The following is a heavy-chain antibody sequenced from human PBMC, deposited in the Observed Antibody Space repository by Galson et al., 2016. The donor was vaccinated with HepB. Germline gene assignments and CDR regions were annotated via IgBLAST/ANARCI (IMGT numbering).Heavy chain of an antibody. CDR1: GFTFSRYG. CDR3: VKGASYAFFS. CDR2: MSTDAGDK. D-gene: IGHD3/OR15-3a*01. Sequence: SLRLSCAASGFTFSRYGMHWVRQAPSKGLEWVALMSTDAGDKYYADSVKGRFTISGDNSKNTLYLQMNSLRPEDTAVYFCVKGASYAFFSWGQGTLVTVSS. V-gene: IGHV3-30*18. J-gene: IGHJ5*02.